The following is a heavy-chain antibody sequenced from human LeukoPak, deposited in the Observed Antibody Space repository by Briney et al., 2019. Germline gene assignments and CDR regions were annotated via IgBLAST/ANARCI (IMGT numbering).Heavy chain of an antibody. J-gene: IGHJ5*02. CDR1: GGTFSSYA. CDR3: ARAVGATAGWFDP. V-gene: IGHV1-69*04. CDR2: IIPILGIA. D-gene: IGHD1-26*01. Sequence: ASVKVSCKASGGTFSSYAISWVRQAPGQGLEWMGRIIPILGIANYAQKFQGRVTITADKSTSTAYMELSSLRSEDTAVYYCARAVGATAGWFDPWGQGTLVTVSS.